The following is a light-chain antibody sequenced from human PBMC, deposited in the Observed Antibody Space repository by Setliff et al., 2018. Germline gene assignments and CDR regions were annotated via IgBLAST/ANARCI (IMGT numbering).Light chain of an antibody. CDR3: VPYTNSATLV. Sequence: QSVLTQPASVSGSPGQSVTISCTGTSSDIGGYNYVSWYQQHPGKAPKLMIYDVSIRPSGVSTRFSGSKSANTASLTISGLQAEDEADYYCVPYTNSATLVFGGGTKDTVL. CDR2: DVS. CDR1: SSDIGGYNY. J-gene: IGLJ2*01. V-gene: IGLV2-14*03.